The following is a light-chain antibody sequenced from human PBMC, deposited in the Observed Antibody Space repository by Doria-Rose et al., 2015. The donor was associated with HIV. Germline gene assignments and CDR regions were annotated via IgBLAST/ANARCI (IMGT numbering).Light chain of an antibody. J-gene: IGLJ3*02. CDR2: DVS. CDR3: SSYTTSSTLV. Sequence: PKHMIYDVSNRPSGVSNRFSGSKSGNTASLTISGLQAEDEADYYCSSYTTSSTLVLGGGTKLTVL. V-gene: IGLV2-14*03.